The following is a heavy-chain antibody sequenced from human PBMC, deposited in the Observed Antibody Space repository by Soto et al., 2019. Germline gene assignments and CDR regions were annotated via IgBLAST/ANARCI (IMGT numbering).Heavy chain of an antibody. CDR2: ISSSGSTI. J-gene: IGHJ6*02. CDR3: ARFELRFLEWLMGPNGMDV. D-gene: IGHD3-3*01. CDR1: GFTFSSYE. V-gene: IGHV3-48*03. Sequence: EVQLVESGGGLVQPGGSLRLSCAASGFTFSSYEMNWVRQAPGKGLEWVSYISSSGSTIYYADSVKGRFTISRDNAKNSLYLQMNSLRAEDTAVYYCARFELRFLEWLMGPNGMDVWCQGTTVTVSS.